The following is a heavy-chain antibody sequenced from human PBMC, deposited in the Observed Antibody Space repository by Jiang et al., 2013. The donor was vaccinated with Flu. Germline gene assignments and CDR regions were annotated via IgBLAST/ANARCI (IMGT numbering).Heavy chain of an antibody. Sequence: PGQGLEWMEGSSLSLVQQTTHRSSRGRVTITADKSTSTAYMELSSLRSEDTAVYYCARDPQSSGWYVNWGQGTLVTVSS. CDR2: SSLSLVQ. J-gene: IGHJ4*02. D-gene: IGHD6-19*01. V-gene: IGHV1-69*06. CDR3: ARDPQSSGWYVN.